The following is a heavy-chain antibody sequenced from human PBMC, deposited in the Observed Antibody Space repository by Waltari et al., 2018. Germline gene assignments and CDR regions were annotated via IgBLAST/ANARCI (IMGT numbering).Heavy chain of an antibody. CDR2: IYSSGFP. CDR3: ARDLSEGWFGDQSPLGY. J-gene: IGHJ4*02. CDR1: GASLDSSY. Sequence: QVRLQEAGPGRGKPSETLSLTCTVSGASLDSSYGNWIRPPAGKGLEWIGRIYSSGFPNYNPSLESRVTMSVDTSKNQLSLEVRSVTAADTAVYYCARDLSEGWFGDQSPLGYWGQGTVVTVSA. D-gene: IGHD3-10*01. V-gene: IGHV4-4*07.